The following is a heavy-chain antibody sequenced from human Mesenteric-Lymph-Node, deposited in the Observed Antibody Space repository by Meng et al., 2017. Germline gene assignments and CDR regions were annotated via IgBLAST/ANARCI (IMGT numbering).Heavy chain of an antibody. CDR3: AKDGGYYYDSSGYRPPFDY. V-gene: IGHV3-9*01. CDR2: ISWNSGSI. D-gene: IGHD3-22*01. CDR1: GFTFSSYA. J-gene: IGHJ4*02. Sequence: SLKISCAASGFTFSSYAMHWVRQAPGKGLEWVSGISWNSGSIGYADSVKGRFTISRDNAKNSLYLQMNSLRAEDTALYYCAKDGGYYYDSSGYRPPFDYWGQGTLVTVSS.